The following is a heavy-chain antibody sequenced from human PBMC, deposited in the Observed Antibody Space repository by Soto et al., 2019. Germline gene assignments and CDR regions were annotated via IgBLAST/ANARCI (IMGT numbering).Heavy chain of an antibody. D-gene: IGHD4-17*01. V-gene: IGHV4-30-4*01. CDR3: AREMRITVTNFDC. Sequence: QVQLQESGPGLVKPSQTLPLTCTVSGGSISSGDYYWSWIRQPPGKCLEWIGYIYKTGSTDYNTCHKSRVTTSVDMSKKQFSLNLRSVTAADTAVYYCAREMRITVTNFDCWGQGTLVTVSS. J-gene: IGHJ4*02. CDR2: IYKTGST. CDR1: GGSISSGDYY.